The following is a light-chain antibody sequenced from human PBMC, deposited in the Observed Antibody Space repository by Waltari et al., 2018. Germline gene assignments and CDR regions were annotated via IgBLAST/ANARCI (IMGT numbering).Light chain of an antibody. CDR3: QSFDNNLSDSRV. CDR2: GNN. V-gene: IGLV1-40*01. Sequence: QSVLTQPPSVSGAPGQRVTISCTGRSSNIGAGYAGHWYQHVPGTAPKLLISGNNNRPSGVPDRFSGSKSGTSASLAITGLQAEDEADYYCQSFDNNLSDSRVFGTGTKVTVL. CDR1: SSNIGAGYA. J-gene: IGLJ1*01.